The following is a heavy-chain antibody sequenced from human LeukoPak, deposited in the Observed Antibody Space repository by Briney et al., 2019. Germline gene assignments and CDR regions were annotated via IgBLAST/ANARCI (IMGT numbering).Heavy chain of an antibody. CDR1: GYTFTGYY. CDR2: INPNSGGT. J-gene: IGHJ5*02. Sequence: ASVKVSCKASGYTFTGYYMHWVRQAPGQGLEWMGWINPNSGGTNYAQKFQGRVTMTRDTSISTAYMELSRLRSDDTAVYYCARERLRENRFDPWGQGTLVTVSS. CDR3: ARERLRENRFDP. V-gene: IGHV1-2*02.